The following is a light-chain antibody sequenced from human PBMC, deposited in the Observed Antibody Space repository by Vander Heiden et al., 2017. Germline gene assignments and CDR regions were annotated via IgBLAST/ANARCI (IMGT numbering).Light chain of an antibody. CDR1: QSVLKNSNNKNC. Sequence: DIVMTQFPDSLAVFLGEKATINCKSSQSVLKNSNNKNCLSWYQLKPGQPPKLLIYWASTRESGVPDRFSGSESGTDFSLTIGSLQAEDVAVYYCHQCYATPRTFGQGTKLEI. CDR2: WAS. J-gene: IGKJ1*01. CDR3: HQCYATPRT. V-gene: IGKV4-1*01.